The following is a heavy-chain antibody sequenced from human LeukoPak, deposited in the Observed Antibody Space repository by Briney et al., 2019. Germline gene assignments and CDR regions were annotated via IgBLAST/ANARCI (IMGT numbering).Heavy chain of an antibody. CDR2: IIPIFGTA. V-gene: IGHV1-69*13. Sequence: ASVKVSCKASGGTFSSYAISWVRQAPGQGLEWMGRIIPIFGTANYAQKFQGRVTITADESTSTAYMELSSLRSEDTAVYYCARGTLRYFDWSQGYFDYWGQGTLVTVSS. CDR3: ARGTLRYFDWSQGYFDY. J-gene: IGHJ4*02. CDR1: GGTFSSYA. D-gene: IGHD3-9*01.